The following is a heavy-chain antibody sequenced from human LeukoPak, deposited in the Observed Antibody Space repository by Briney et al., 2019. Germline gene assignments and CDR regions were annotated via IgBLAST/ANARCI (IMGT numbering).Heavy chain of an antibody. Sequence: GASVKVSCKASGSTFTSYGISWVRQAPGQGLEWMGWISAYNGNTNYAQKLQGRVTMTTDTSTSTAYMELRSLRSDDTAVYYCAREGHYDSSGYYYGWFDPWGQGTLVTVSS. CDR3: AREGHYDSSGYYYGWFDP. CDR1: GSTFTSYG. CDR2: ISAYNGNT. V-gene: IGHV1-18*01. J-gene: IGHJ5*02. D-gene: IGHD3-22*01.